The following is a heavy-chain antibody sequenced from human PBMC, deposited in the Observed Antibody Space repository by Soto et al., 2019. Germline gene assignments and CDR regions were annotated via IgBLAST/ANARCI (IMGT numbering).Heavy chain of an antibody. CDR1: GGSISSSNW. D-gene: IGHD6-6*01. V-gene: IGHV4-4*02. CDR3: ARLVSSSSFSRYYYYGMDV. J-gene: IGHJ6*02. CDR2: IYHSGST. Sequence: SETLSLTFAVSGGSISSSNWWRWVRQPPGKGLEWIGEIYHSGSTNYNPSLKSRVTISVDKSKNQFSLKLSSVTAADTAVYYCARLVSSSSFSRYYYYGMDVWGQGTTVTVSS.